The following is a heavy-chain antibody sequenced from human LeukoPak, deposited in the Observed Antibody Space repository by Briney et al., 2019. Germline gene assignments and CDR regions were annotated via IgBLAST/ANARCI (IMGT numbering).Heavy chain of an antibody. Sequence: ASVKVSCKASGYTFTSYGISWVRQAPGQGLEWMGWISAYNGNTNYAQKLQGRVTMTTDTSTSTAYMELRSLRSDDTAVYYCARSSDYYGSESYWVYYYYYMDVWGKGTTVTVSS. CDR2: ISAYNGNT. CDR3: ARSSDYYGSESYWVYYYYYMDV. D-gene: IGHD3-10*01. J-gene: IGHJ6*03. V-gene: IGHV1-18*01. CDR1: GYTFTSYG.